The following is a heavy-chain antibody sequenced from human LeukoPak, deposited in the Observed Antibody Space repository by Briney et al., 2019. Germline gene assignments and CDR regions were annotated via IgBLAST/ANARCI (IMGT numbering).Heavy chain of an antibody. V-gene: IGHV1-24*01. CDR1: GYTLTELS. CDR2: LDPEDGET. D-gene: IGHD3/OR15-3a*01. CDR3: AITFRGLNTYYYYMDV. Sequence: ASVKVSCKVSGYTLTELSMHWVRQAPGKGLEWMGGLDPEDGETIYAQKFQGRVTMTEDTSTDTAYMELSSLRSEDTAVYYCAITFRGLNTYYYYMDVWGKGTTVTVSS. J-gene: IGHJ6*03.